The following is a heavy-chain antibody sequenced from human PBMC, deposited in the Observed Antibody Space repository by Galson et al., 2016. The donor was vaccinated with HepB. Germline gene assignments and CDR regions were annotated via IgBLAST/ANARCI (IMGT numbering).Heavy chain of an antibody. CDR2: ISSASATI. CDR3: AKGAAGGTYSALDY. D-gene: IGHD1-26*01. J-gene: IGHJ4*02. Sequence: SLRLSCAASGMTFSDSYMSWIRQPPGRGLEWVAYISSASATISYADSVRGRFTISRDNRRSLLFLEMNSLRAEDTALYYCAKGAAGGTYSALDYWGRGVLVTVSP. CDR1: GMTFSDSY. V-gene: IGHV3-11*01.